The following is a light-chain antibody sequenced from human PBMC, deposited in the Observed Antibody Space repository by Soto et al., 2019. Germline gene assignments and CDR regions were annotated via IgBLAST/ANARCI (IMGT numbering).Light chain of an antibody. CDR3: QQYDNGPPYT. CDR1: RIININ. J-gene: IGKJ2*01. V-gene: IGKV3-15*01. Sequence: EIIMTQSPATQSASPGERVTLSCRASRIININLAWYQQKPGQAPRLLIYGASTRAAGIPARFSGSGAGTEFTLINSSLQSEDSAVYYCQQYDNGPPYTFGQGTKLEIK. CDR2: GAS.